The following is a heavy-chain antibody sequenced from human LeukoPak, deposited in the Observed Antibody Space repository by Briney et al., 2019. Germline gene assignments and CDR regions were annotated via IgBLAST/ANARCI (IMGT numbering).Heavy chain of an antibody. CDR2: IKSKADGGAA. CDR1: GFTFINYP. V-gene: IGHV3-15*01. Sequence: PGGSLRLSCAVSGFTFINYPMSWVRQAPGKGLEWVGRIKSKADGGAADYAAPVKGRFTISRDDSKNTLYLQMNSLKTEDTAVYYCTTIRLGAVSYWGQGTLVTVSS. J-gene: IGHJ4*02. D-gene: IGHD1-26*01. CDR3: TTIRLGAVSY.